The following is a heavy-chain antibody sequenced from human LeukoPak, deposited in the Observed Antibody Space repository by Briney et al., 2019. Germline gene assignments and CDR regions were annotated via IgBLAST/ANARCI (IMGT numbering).Heavy chain of an antibody. Sequence: ASVKVSFTASGYTFTDYYMHWVRQAPGQGHERMGWINPNSGDTKYAQKFQVRVTMTRDTSISTAYMELSRLRSDDTAVYYCATQRGSYLWGTDFDYWGQGTLVTVSS. J-gene: IGHJ4*02. D-gene: IGHD3-16*01. V-gene: IGHV1-2*02. CDR3: ATQRGSYLWGTDFDY. CDR2: INPNSGDT. CDR1: GYTFTDYY.